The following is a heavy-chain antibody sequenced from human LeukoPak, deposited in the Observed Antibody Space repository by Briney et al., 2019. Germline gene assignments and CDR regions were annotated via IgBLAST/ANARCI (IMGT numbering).Heavy chain of an antibody. CDR3: CGDRGYSGYDYGSLFDY. Sequence: ASVKLSCKASGYTFTGYYMHWGRQAPGHGLGWMGWINLNSGGTNYAQKFQGRVTMTRDTSISTAYFELSRLRTDDKAVVYCCGDRGYSGYDYGSLFDYWGQGTLVTVSS. D-gene: IGHD5-12*01. CDR1: GYTFTGYY. CDR2: INLNSGGT. V-gene: IGHV1-2*02. J-gene: IGHJ4*02.